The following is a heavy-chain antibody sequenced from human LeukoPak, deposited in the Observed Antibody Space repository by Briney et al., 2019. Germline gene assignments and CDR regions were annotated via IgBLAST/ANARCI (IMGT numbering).Heavy chain of an antibody. CDR3: ARGRSWIQLWLLRYNWFDP. J-gene: IGHJ5*02. Sequence: SVKVSCKASGGTFSSYGISWVRQAPGQGLEWMGRIIPILGIANYAQKFQGRVTITADKSTSTAYMELSSLRSEDTAVYYCARGRSWIQLWLLRYNWFDPWGQGTLVTVSS. V-gene: IGHV1-69*04. CDR1: GGTFSSYG. D-gene: IGHD5-18*01. CDR2: IIPILGIA.